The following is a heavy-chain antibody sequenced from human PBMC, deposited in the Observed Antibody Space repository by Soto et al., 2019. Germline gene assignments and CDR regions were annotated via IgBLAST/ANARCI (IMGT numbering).Heavy chain of an antibody. Sequence: EVQLLESGGGLVQPGGSLRLSCAASGFTFTTYAMSWVRQAPGKGLEWVSPISGSGGSTYYADSVKGRFTISRDNSKNTLYLQMNSLRAEDTAVYYCAKDLDWGSSPSLFDYWGQGTLVTVSS. CDR1: GFTFTTYA. D-gene: IGHD6-6*01. CDR3: AKDLDWGSSPSLFDY. J-gene: IGHJ4*02. CDR2: ISGSGGST. V-gene: IGHV3-23*01.